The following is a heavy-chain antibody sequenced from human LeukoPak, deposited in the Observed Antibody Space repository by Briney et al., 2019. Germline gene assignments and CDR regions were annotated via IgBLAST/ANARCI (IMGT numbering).Heavy chain of an antibody. CDR3: ARHYVFVSGGSSFDY. CDR1: GGSIGTSY. Sequence: PSETLSLTCSVPGGSIGTSYWSWIRQPPGKGLEWIGYIYYNGATNYNPSLKTRVTISLDTPKNQFSLKLKSVTASDTAVYYCARHYVFVSGGSSFDYWGLGILVTVSS. D-gene: IGHD1-26*01. J-gene: IGHJ4*02. V-gene: IGHV4-59*08. CDR2: IYYNGAT.